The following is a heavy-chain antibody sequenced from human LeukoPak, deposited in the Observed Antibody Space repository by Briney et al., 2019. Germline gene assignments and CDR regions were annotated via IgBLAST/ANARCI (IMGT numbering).Heavy chain of an antibody. D-gene: IGHD3-22*01. Sequence: PGRSLRLSCAASGFTFSTFGMHWVRQAPGKGLEWVAVLSFDGSNKYYADSVKGRFTISRDNSKNTLYLEMNSLRVEDTAVYYCAKVTTSSGYYSRFGHWGQGTLVTVPS. CDR3: AKVTTSSGYYSRFGH. J-gene: IGHJ4*02. V-gene: IGHV3-30*18. CDR2: LSFDGSNK. CDR1: GFTFSTFG.